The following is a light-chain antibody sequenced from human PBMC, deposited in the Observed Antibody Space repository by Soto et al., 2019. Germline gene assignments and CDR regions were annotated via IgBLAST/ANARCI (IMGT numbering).Light chain of an antibody. Sequence: QSVLTQPPSVSAAPGQQISIPCSGSSSNVGKNYVSWYQQLPGTAPKLLIYDNSQRPSGIPDRFSGSKSGTSATLGITGLQAGDEADYYCGTWDSSLRGVVLGGGTKLTVL. CDR1: SSNVGKNY. CDR2: DNS. V-gene: IGLV1-51*01. J-gene: IGLJ2*01. CDR3: GTWDSSLRGVV.